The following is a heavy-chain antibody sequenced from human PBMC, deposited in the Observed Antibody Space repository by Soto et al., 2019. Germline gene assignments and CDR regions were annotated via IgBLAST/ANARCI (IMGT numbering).Heavy chain of an antibody. V-gene: IGHV4-34*01. J-gene: IGHJ3*02. Sequence: SETLSLTCAVYGGSFSGYYWSWIRQPPGKGLEWIGEINHSGSTNYNPSLKSRVTISVDTSKNQFSLKLSSVTAADTAVYYCASETSQQLSYDAFDIWGQGTMVTVSS. CDR1: GGSFSGYY. CDR2: INHSGST. D-gene: IGHD6-13*01. CDR3: ASETSQQLSYDAFDI.